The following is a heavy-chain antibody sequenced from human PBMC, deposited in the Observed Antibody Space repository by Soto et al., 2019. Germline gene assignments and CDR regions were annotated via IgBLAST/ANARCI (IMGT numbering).Heavy chain of an antibody. CDR2: IYYSGST. CDR3: ARVPFYDSSGRSYYFDY. V-gene: IGHV4-30-4*01. CDR1: GGSISSGDYY. J-gene: IGHJ4*02. D-gene: IGHD3-22*01. Sequence: SESLSLTCTVSGGSISSGDYYWSWIRQPPGKGLECIGYIYYSGSTYYNPSLKSRVTISVDTSKNQFSLKLSSVTAADTAVCYCARVPFYDSSGRSYYFDYWGQGTLVTVSS.